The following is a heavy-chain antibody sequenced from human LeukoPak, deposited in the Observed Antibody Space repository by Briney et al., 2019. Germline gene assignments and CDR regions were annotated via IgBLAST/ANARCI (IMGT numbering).Heavy chain of an antibody. J-gene: IGHJ6*02. CDR1: GYTFTGYY. CDR2: INPNSGGT. Sequence: AASVKVSCKASGYTFTGYYMHWVRQAPGQGLEWMGWINPNSGGTNYAQKFQGRVTMTRDTSISTAYMELSRLRSDDTAVYYCARVAKSGSYQSYYYYGMDVWGQGTTVTVSS. CDR3: ARVAKSGSYQSYYYYGMDV. V-gene: IGHV1-2*02. D-gene: IGHD1-26*01.